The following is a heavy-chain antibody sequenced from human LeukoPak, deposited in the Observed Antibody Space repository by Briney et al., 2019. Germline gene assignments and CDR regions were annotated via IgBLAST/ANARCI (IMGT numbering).Heavy chain of an antibody. CDR1: GGSISSSSYY. D-gene: IGHD1-1*01. Sequence: KPSETLSLTCTVSGGSISSSSYYWGWIRQPPGKGLEWIGSIYYSGSTYYNPSLKSRVTISVDTSKNQFSLKLSSVTAADTAVYYCARRVTGNPRGHYFDYWGQGTLVTVSS. CDR2: IYYSGST. J-gene: IGHJ4*02. CDR3: ARRVTGNPRGHYFDY. V-gene: IGHV4-39*01.